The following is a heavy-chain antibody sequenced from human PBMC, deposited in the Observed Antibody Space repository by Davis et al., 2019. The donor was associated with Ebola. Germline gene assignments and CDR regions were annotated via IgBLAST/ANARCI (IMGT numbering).Heavy chain of an antibody. J-gene: IGHJ5*02. D-gene: IGHD6-6*01. CDR3: ARDFASIAARPGGRMA. V-gene: IGHV1-2*02. CDR1: GYTFTGYY. Sequence: ASVKVSCKASGYTFTGYYMHWVRQAPGQGLEWMGWINPNSGGTNYAQKFQGRVTMTRDTSISTAYMELSRLRSDDTAVYYCARDFASIAARPGGRMAWGQGTLVTISS. CDR2: INPNSGGT.